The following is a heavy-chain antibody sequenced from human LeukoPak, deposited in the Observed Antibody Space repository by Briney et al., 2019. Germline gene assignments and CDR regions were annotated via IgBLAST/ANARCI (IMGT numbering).Heavy chain of an antibody. D-gene: IGHD3-16*01. V-gene: IGHV3-7*05. CDR3: ARDDYLGY. CDR1: GFAFSGYW. Sequence: GGSLRLSCAASGFAFSGYWMAWVRQAPGRGLEWVAHINQDGSAKNYVDPVKGRFTISRDNAKNSVYLQLDTLRAEDTAVYFCARDDYLGYWGQGTLVTASS. CDR2: INQDGSAK. J-gene: IGHJ4*02.